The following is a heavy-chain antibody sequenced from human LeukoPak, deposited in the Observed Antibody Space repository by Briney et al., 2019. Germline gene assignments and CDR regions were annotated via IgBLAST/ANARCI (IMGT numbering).Heavy chain of an antibody. J-gene: IGHJ4*02. CDR2: INHSGST. CDR3: ARGGGSYRRREIDY. V-gene: IGHV4-34*01. CDR1: GGSISSYY. D-gene: IGHD1-26*01. Sequence: SETLSLTCTVSGGSISSYYWSWIRQPPGKGLEWIGEINHSGSTNYNPSLKSRVTISVDTSKNQFSLKLSSVTAADTAVYYCARGGGSYRRREIDYWGQGTLVTVSS.